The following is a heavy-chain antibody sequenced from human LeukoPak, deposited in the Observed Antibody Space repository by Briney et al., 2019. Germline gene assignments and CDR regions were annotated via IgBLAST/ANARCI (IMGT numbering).Heavy chain of an antibody. CDR2: IKQDGSEK. CDR3: ARGSSWWVVVATTGAFDI. CDR1: GFTFSSYW. V-gene: IGHV3-7*01. J-gene: IGHJ3*02. Sequence: AGSLRLSCAASGFTFSSYWMSWVRQAPGKGLEWVANIKQDGSEKYYVDSVKGRFTIARDNAKNSLYLQMNSLRAEDTAVYYCARGSSWWVVVATTGAFDIWGQGTMVTVSS. D-gene: IGHD2-21*01.